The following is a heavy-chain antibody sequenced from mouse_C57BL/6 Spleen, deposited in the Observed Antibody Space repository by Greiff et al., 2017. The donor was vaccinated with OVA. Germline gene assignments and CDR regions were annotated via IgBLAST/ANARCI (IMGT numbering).Heavy chain of an antibody. CDR3: ARSGGSYYGSLDY. CDR1: GYTFTSYW. CDR2: IDPSDSYT. D-gene: IGHD1-1*01. J-gene: IGHJ2*01. V-gene: IGHV1-69*01. Sequence: QVQLKQPGAELVMPGASVKLSCKASGYTFTSYWMHWVKQRPGQGLEWIGEIDPSDSYTNYNQKFKGKSTLTVDKSSSTAYMQLSSLTSEDSAVYYCARSGGSYYGSLDYWGQGTTLTVSS.